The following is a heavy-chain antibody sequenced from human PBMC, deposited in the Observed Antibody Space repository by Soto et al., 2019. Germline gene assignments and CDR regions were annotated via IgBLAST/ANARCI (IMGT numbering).Heavy chain of an antibody. Sequence: SETLSLTCTASGGSISSSSYYWVWIPQPPGKGREWNGSTYYSWSTYYNPSLKSRVTISVDTPKNQFSLQLSSVTAADTAVYYCARHRERRRDFDYWGQGALVTVSS. CDR3: ARHRERRRDFDY. CDR2: TYYSWST. J-gene: IGHJ4*02. D-gene: IGHD1-1*01. V-gene: IGHV4-39*01. CDR1: GGSISSSSYY.